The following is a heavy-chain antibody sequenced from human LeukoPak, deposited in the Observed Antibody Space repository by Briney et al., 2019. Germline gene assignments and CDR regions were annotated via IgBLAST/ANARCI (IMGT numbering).Heavy chain of an antibody. V-gene: IGHV3-48*01. CDR1: GFIFSDYS. Sequence: GGSLRLSCAASGFIFSDYSMNWVRQAPGKGLEWPSYIGGSTSTIPYADSVKGRFTISRDNAKNSLYLQMDSLRAEDTAVYYCARDHNWGFDYWGQGILVAVSS. J-gene: IGHJ4*02. CDR2: IGGSTSTI. D-gene: IGHD3-16*01. CDR3: ARDHNWGFDY.